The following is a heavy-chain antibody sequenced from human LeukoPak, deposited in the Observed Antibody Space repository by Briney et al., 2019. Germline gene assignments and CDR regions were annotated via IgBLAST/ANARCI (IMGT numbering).Heavy chain of an antibody. Sequence: SETLSLTCTVSGGSTSRGDHYWSWIRQSPGKGLEWIGHIYYSGSSYYNPSLKSRVSMSIDTSKSQFSLKLSSVTAADTAVYYCVRVDRASGSYYSCFDYWCQGTLVTVSS. CDR3: VRVDRASGSYYSCFDY. V-gene: IGHV4-30-4*01. J-gene: IGHJ4*02. CDR1: GGSTSRGDHY. CDR2: IYYSGSS. D-gene: IGHD3-10*01.